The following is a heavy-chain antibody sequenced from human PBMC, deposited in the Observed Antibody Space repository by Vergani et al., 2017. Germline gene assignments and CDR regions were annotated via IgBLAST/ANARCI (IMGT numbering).Heavy chain of an antibody. J-gene: IGHJ4*02. CDR1: GYSFTNYW. CDR2: IHPADSDT. D-gene: IGHD3-22*01. V-gene: IGHV5-51*01. Sequence: EVQLVQSGAEVKKPGESLKISCQISGYSFTNYWIGWVRQMPGKGLEWMGIIHPADSDTTYSPSFQGQVTISVDKSISTADLQRSSLRASDSAMYYCARLYGRDSSGSKYFDYWGQGTLVTVSS. CDR3: ARLYGRDSSGSKYFDY.